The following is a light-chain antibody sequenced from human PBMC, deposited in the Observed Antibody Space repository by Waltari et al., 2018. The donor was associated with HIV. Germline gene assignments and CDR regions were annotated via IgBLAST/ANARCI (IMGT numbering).Light chain of an antibody. V-gene: IGLV1-40*01. CDR1: SSNIGAGYD. J-gene: IGLJ1*01. Sequence: QSVLTQPPSVSGAPGQRVTISCTGSSSNIGAGYDVHWYQQLPGTAPKLLIYGNTNRPSGVPDRVSGSKSGTSASLAITGLLVEDEADYYCQSYDSSLSGYVFGTGTKVTVL. CDR3: QSYDSSLSGYV. CDR2: GNT.